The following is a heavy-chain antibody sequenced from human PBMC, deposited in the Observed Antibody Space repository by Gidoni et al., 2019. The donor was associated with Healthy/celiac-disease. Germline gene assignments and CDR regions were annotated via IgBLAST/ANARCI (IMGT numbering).Heavy chain of an antibody. V-gene: IGHV4-59*01. J-gene: IGHJ4*02. Sequence: QVQLQESRPALVKPSETLSLTCTVSGGSIRSYYWSWIRQPPGKGLEWIRYIYYSGSTNYNPSLKSRVTISVDTSKNQFSLKLSSVTAADTAVYYCARVRYEMATIVDVAYYFDYWGQGTLVTVSS. CDR2: IYYSGST. CDR1: GGSIRSYY. D-gene: IGHD5-12*01. CDR3: ARVRYEMATIVDVAYYFDY.